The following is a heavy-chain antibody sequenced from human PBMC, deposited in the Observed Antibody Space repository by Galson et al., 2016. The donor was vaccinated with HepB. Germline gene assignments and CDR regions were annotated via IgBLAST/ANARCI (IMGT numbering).Heavy chain of an antibody. CDR1: GYTFTNYY. D-gene: IGHD2-15*01. J-gene: IGHJ4*02. CDR2: INPSVGRT. Sequence: GYTFTNYYIHWVRQAPGQGLEWMGIINPSVGRTSYAQKFQGRVTMTRDTSTSTVYMELSRLRSEDTAVYYCARVGRELGYCSGGSCYDIEYWGQGTLVTVSS. CDR3: ARVGRELGYCSGGSCYDIEY. V-gene: IGHV1-46*01.